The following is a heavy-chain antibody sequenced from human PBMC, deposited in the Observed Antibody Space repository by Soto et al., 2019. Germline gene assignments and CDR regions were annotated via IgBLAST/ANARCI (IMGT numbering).Heavy chain of an antibody. Sequence: LRLSCAASGFTFSNAWMSWVRQAPGKGLEWVGRIKSKTDGGTTDYAAPVKGRFTISRDDSKNTLYLQMNSLKTEDTAVYYCTTDEVIAVAGFDYFDYWGQGTLVTVPS. V-gene: IGHV3-15*01. CDR3: TTDEVIAVAGFDYFDY. CDR1: GFTFSNAW. D-gene: IGHD6-19*01. CDR2: IKSKTDGGTT. J-gene: IGHJ4*02.